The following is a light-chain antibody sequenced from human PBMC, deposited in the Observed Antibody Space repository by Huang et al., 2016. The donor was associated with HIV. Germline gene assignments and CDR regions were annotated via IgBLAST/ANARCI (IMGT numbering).Light chain of an antibody. Sequence: DIQMTQSPSSLSASVGDRVTISCRASQGIANHLAWYQQGPGKAPKLLIYAAAALQSGGPSRFSGSGSGTEFTLTISSLQPEDVATYFCQKYNSAPRTFGPGTKVEIK. CDR1: QGIANH. V-gene: IGKV1-27*01. CDR2: AAA. CDR3: QKYNSAPRT. J-gene: IGKJ3*01.